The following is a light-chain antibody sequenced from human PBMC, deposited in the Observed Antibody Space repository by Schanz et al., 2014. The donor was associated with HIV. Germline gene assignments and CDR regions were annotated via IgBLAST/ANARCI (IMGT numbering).Light chain of an antibody. V-gene: IGKV1-5*03. CDR2: KTS. J-gene: IGKJ2*01. Sequence: DIQMTQSPSSLSASVGDRVTLTCRASQSINNWLAWFQQKPGKAPKLLIYKTSTLEIGVPSRFSGGGSGTEFTLTISSLQPEDSATYYCQQYNSFPYTFGQGTKLEIK. CDR3: QQYNSFPYT. CDR1: QSINNW.